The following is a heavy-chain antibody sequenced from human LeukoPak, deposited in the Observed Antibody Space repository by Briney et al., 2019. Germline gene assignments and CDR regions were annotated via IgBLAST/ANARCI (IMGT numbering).Heavy chain of an antibody. D-gene: IGHD2-15*01. CDR1: GFTVSSNY. CDR3: ARDPEGYCSGGSCYSGLSPHFDY. Sequence: GGSLRLSCAASGFTVSSNYMNWVRQAPGKGLEWVSVIYSGGITYYADSAKGRFTISRDNAKNTLYLQMNSLRAEDTAVYYCARDPEGYCSGGSCYSGLSPHFDYWGQGTLVTVSS. CDR2: IYSGGIT. J-gene: IGHJ4*02. V-gene: IGHV3-53*01.